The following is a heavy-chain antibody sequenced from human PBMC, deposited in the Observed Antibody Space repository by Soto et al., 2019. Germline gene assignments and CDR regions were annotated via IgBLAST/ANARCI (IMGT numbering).Heavy chain of an antibody. D-gene: IGHD5-12*01. Sequence: EVQLVESGGGLVQPGRSLRLSCAASGFTFDDYAMHWVRQAPGKGLEWVSGISWNSGSIGYADSVKGRFTISRDNAKNSLYLQMNSLGAEDTALYYCAKDRGRGYSGYGLDYWGQGTLVTVSS. CDR1: GFTFDDYA. J-gene: IGHJ4*02. CDR2: ISWNSGSI. CDR3: AKDRGRGYSGYGLDY. V-gene: IGHV3-9*01.